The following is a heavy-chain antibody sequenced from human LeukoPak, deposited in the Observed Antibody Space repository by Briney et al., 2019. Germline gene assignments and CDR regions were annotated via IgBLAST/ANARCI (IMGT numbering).Heavy chain of an antibody. CDR2: INPNSRST. J-gene: IGHJ5*02. CDR3: ARPGLGYSYGYPYH. D-gene: IGHD5-18*01. CDR1: GYTFTGYY. Sequence: GASVKVSCKASGYTFTGYYMHWVRQAPGQGLEWMGIINPNSRSTLYAQKFQGRVTMTSDTSTSTVYMELSSLRSEDTAVYYCARPGLGYSYGYPYHWGQGTLVTVSS. V-gene: IGHV1-46*01.